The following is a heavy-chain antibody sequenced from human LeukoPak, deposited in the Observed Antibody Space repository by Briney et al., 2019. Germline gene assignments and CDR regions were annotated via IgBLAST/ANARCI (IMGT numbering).Heavy chain of an antibody. V-gene: IGHV3-30-3*01. Sequence: GRSLSLSCAASVFTFRSYNMHWVGPAPGKGLEWVAVISYDGSEKYYADSVKGLFTISRDNSQNSLYLQMNSLRAEDTAVYYCARDLAGYGGAFDIWGQGTMVTVS. D-gene: IGHD5-12*01. CDR2: ISYDGSEK. CDR3: ARDLAGYGGAFDI. CDR1: VFTFRSYN. J-gene: IGHJ3*02.